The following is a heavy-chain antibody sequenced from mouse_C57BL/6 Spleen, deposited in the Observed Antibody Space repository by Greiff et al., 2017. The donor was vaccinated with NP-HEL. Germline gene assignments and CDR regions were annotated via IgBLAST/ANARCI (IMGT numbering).Heavy chain of an antibody. J-gene: IGHJ3*01. V-gene: IGHV5-6*02. Sequence: DVKLVESGGDLVKPGGSLKLSCAASGFTFSSYGMSWVRQTPDKRLEWVATISSGGSYTYYPDSVKGRFTISRDNAKNTLYLQMSSLKSEDTAMYYCARQGAQATGFAYWGQGTLVTVSA. D-gene: IGHD3-2*02. CDR2: ISSGGSYT. CDR1: GFTFSSYG. CDR3: ARQGAQATGFAY.